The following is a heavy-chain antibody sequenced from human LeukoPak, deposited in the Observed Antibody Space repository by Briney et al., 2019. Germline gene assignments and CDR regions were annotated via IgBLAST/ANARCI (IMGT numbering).Heavy chain of an antibody. Sequence: SETLSLTCTVSGGSISSSSYYWGWIRQPPGKGLEWIGSIYYSGSTYYNPSLKSRVNISVDTSKNQFSLKLSSVTAADTAVYYCARLFSTLTIWNFDSWGQGTLVIVSS. CDR1: GGSISSSSYY. CDR3: ARLFSTLTIWNFDS. D-gene: IGHD4-17*01. CDR2: IYYSGST. J-gene: IGHJ4*02. V-gene: IGHV4-39*01.